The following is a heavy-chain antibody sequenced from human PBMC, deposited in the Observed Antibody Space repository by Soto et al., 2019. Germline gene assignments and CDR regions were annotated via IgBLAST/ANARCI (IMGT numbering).Heavy chain of an antibody. D-gene: IGHD1-26*01. CDR2: IDNAGSSA. CDR3: TRVGGSVSGRAV. J-gene: IGHJ6*02. V-gene: IGHV3-74*01. Sequence: PGGSLRLSCAASGFTFSIYWMHWVRQAPGKGPVWVSRIDNAGSSARYADSVKGRFTISRDNAKNTVYLQMNSLRAEDTAVYYCTRVGGSVSGRAVWGQGTMVTVSS. CDR1: GFTFSIYW.